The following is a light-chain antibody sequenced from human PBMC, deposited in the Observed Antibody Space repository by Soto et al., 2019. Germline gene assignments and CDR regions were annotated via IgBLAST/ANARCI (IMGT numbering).Light chain of an antibody. Sequence: QSALTQPCSVSGSPGQSVTISCTGTSSDVGVYNYVSWYQQHPGKAPKLMIYDVSKRPSGVPDRFSGSKSGNTASLTISGLQAEDEADYYCCSYAGSYTLGVFGGGTKLTVL. V-gene: IGLV2-11*01. J-gene: IGLJ3*02. CDR2: DVS. CDR3: CSYAGSYTLGV. CDR1: SSDVGVYNY.